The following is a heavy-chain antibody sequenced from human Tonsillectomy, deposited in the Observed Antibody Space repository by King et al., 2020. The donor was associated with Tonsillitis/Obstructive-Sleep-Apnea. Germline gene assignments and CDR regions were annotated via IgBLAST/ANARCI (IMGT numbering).Heavy chain of an antibody. V-gene: IGHV3-30*04. CDR2: VSYDGLNK. D-gene: IGHD5-18*01. J-gene: IGHJ4*02. CDR3: ARDSGGYSYVNSLDY. CDR1: GFTFSNYA. Sequence: VQLVESGGGVVQPGRSLRLSCAASGFTFSNYAMHWVRQAPGKGLEWVAVVSYDGLNKFYADSVKGRFTISRDNSKITLYLQMNSLTTEDTAVYYCARDSGGYSYVNSLDYWGQGTLVTVSS.